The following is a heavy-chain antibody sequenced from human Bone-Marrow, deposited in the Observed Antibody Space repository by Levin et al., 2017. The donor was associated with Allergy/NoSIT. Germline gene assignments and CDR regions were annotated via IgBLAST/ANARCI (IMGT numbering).Heavy chain of an antibody. V-gene: IGHV1-18*01. J-gene: IGHJ6*02. Sequence: ASVKVSCKASDSTSSSFGITWVRQAPGQGLEWLGWISHDNGHTNYAQKFQGRVTMTTDTSTRTAFLEMRSLRSDDTGVYYCAKTSPYDSTGCAGWAPYFCYFDGLDVWGQGTTVTVSS. CDR2: ISHDNGHT. CDR3: AKTSPYDSTGCAGWAPYFCYFDGLDV. D-gene: IGHD3-22*01. CDR1: DSTSSSFG.